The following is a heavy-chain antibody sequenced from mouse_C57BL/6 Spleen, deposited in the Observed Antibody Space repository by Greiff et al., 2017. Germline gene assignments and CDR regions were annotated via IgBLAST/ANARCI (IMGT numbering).Heavy chain of an antibody. V-gene: IGHV5-17*01. CDR1: GFTFSDYG. Sequence: EVHLVESGGGLVKPGGSLKLSCAASGFTFSDYGMHWVRQAPEKGLEWVAYISSGSSTIYYADTVKGRFTISRDNATNTLFLQMTSLRSEDTAMYYCARGVFTTGYFDVWGTGTTVTVSS. J-gene: IGHJ1*03. D-gene: IGHD2-12*01. CDR2: ISSGSSTI. CDR3: ARGVFTTGYFDV.